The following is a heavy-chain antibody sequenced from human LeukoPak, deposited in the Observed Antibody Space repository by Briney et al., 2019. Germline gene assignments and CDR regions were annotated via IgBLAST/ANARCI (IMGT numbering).Heavy chain of an antibody. CDR1: GGTFSSYA. D-gene: IGHD2-8*01. Sequence: VKVSCKASGGTFSSYAINWVRQAPGQGLEWMGRIIRGLGISNYAQKFQGRVRITADKSTSTTYMELSSLRSEDTAVYYCASARQRHCTNGVCPSLTDSWGQGTLVTVSS. CDR3: ASARQRHCTNGVCPSLTDS. CDR2: IIRGLGIS. V-gene: IGHV1-69*10. J-gene: IGHJ4*02.